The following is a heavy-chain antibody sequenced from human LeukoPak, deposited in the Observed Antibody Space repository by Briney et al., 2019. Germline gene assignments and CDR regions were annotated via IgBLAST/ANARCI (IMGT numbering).Heavy chain of an antibody. CDR1: GGSISSSSYY. J-gene: IGHJ5*02. CDR3: ARPYERYYRTSWFDP. D-gene: IGHD3-9*01. CDR2: IYYSGNT. V-gene: IGHV4-39*01. Sequence: PSETLSLTCTVSGGSISSSSYYRGWIRQPPGKGLEWIGSIYYSGNTYYKPSLKSRVTMSVDTPKNQFSLKLSSVTAADTAVYYCARPYERYYRTSWFDPWGQGTLVTVSS.